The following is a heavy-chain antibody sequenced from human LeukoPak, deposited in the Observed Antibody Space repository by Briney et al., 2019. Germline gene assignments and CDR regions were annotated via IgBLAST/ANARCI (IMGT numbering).Heavy chain of an antibody. Sequence: PGGSLRLSCAASGFTVSSNYMSWVRQAPGKGLEWVSVIYSGGSTYYTDAVKGRFTISRDNSKNTLYLQMDSLSAEDTAVYYCARDIYAAGWKYYFDYWGQGTLVTVSS. CDR3: ARDIYAAGWKYYFDY. CDR1: GFTVSSNY. D-gene: IGHD3-9*01. CDR2: IYSGGST. J-gene: IGHJ4*02. V-gene: IGHV3-66*02.